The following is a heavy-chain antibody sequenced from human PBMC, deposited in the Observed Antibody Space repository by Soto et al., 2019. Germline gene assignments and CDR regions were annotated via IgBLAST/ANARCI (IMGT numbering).Heavy chain of an antibody. CDR1: GYTFTSYG. Sequence: ASVKVSCKASGYTFTSYGISWVRQAPRQGIEWMGWISGYTGNTNYAQKVQGRVTLTTDTSTSTAYMELTSLTPDDTAVYYCARDERGSGSYFGRLNWFDPWGQGTLVTVSS. CDR2: ISGYTGNT. J-gene: IGHJ5*02. CDR3: ARDERGSGSYFGRLNWFDP. D-gene: IGHD3-10*01. V-gene: IGHV1-18*01.